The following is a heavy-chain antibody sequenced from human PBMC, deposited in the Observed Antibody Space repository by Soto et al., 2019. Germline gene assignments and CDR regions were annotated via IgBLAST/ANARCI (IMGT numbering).Heavy chain of an antibody. Sequence: EVQLLESGGGLVQPGGSLRLSCAASGFTFSNFAMSWVRQAPGKGLKGVSSITYSGGNTYYADSVKGRFTISRDNSKNTLYLQMNSLRAEDTAVYYCAKKGIYCGGDCYSGFDYWGQGTLVTVSS. D-gene: IGHD2-21*02. CDR1: GFTFSNFA. CDR2: ITYSGGNT. V-gene: IGHV3-23*01. J-gene: IGHJ4*02. CDR3: AKKGIYCGGDCYSGFDY.